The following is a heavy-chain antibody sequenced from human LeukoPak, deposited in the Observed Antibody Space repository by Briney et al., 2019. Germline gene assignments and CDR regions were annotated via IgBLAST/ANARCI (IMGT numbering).Heavy chain of an antibody. CDR3: ARGYCSSTSCYAGDY. V-gene: IGHV3-53*01. Sequence: GGSLRLSCTASGFTVSSNYMSWVRQAPGKGLEWVSVIYSSGNTYYADSVKGRLTISRDNSKNTLYLQMNSLRAEDTAVYYCARGYCSSTSCYAGDYWGQGTLVTVSS. D-gene: IGHD2-2*01. CDR2: IYSSGNT. J-gene: IGHJ4*02. CDR1: GFTVSSNY.